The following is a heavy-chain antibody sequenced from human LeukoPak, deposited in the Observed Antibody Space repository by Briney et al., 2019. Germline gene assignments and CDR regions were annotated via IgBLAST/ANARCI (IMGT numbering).Heavy chain of an antibody. Sequence: GGSLRLSCAASGFTFSGYAMAWVRQAPGKGLEWVSTISASGEGTYYADSVEGRFTISRDNFKNMLYLQMDSLRAEDTALYYCAKNSPRYCGGDCPLDSWGQGTLVTVSS. V-gene: IGHV3-23*01. J-gene: IGHJ4*02. CDR1: GFTFSGYA. CDR3: AKNSPRYCGGDCPLDS. D-gene: IGHD2-21*02. CDR2: ISASGEGT.